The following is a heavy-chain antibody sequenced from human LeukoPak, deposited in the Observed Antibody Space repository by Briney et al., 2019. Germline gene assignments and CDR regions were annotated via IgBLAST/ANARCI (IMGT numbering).Heavy chain of an antibody. J-gene: IGHJ6*03. CDR1: GFTFDDYA. Sequence: WGSLRLSCAASGFTFDDYAMHWVRQASGKVLEWVSHITWDGGSTHYADSVEGGFTISRDNRENSLYLQMNSLRPEDTALYYCAKDRAARGRGNYFYMDVWGKGTTVTVSS. CDR2: ITWDGGST. D-gene: IGHD2/OR15-2a*01. CDR3: AKDRAARGRGNYFYMDV. V-gene: IGHV3-43D*03.